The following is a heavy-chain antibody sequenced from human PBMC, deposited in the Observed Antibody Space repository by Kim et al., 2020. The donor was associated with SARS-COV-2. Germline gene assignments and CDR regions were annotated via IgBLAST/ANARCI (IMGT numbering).Heavy chain of an antibody. CDR1: GYTFTSYA. CDR3: ARDWTDDDNTDTIDI. Sequence: ASVKVSCKASGYTFTSYAISWVRQAPGQGLEWMGWISAYEGHANYAEKVEGRVTMTTDTSTSTAYMELRSLRSDETAVYYCARDWTDDDNTDTIDIWGQGIMVTGSS. V-gene: IGHV1-18*01. D-gene: IGHD3-22*01. J-gene: IGHJ3*02. CDR2: ISAYEGHA.